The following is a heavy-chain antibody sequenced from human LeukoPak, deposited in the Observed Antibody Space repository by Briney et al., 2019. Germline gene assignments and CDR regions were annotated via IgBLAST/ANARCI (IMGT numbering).Heavy chain of an antibody. CDR3: ARRLPYYGMDV. V-gene: IGHV3-48*03. CDR2: IGGIGSI. CDR1: GFTFSSYE. J-gene: IGHJ6*02. Sequence: GGSLRLSCAASGFTFSSYEIHWVRQAPGKGLEWGSKIGGIGSIMYADSVKGRFTISTDSAKSSVYLQMNSLRAEDTAVYYCARRLPYYGMDVWGQGTTVTVSS.